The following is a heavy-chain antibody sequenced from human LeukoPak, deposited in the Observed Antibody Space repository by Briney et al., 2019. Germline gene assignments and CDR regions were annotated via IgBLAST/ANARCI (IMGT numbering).Heavy chain of an antibody. D-gene: IGHD3-10*02. CDR2: IKQDGSEK. J-gene: IGHJ4*02. Sequence: GGSLRLSCAASGFTFSSYWMNWVRQAPGKGLEGVARIKQDGSEKYYVDSVKGRFTISRDNAKNSLYLQMNSLRVEDTAVYYCARGVRGVIIDYWGQGTLVTVSS. CDR1: GFTFSSYW. CDR3: ARGVRGVIIDY. V-gene: IGHV3-7*01.